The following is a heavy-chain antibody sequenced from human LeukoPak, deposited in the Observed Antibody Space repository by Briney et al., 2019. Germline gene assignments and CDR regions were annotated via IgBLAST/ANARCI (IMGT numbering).Heavy chain of an antibody. CDR3: ARRVYDSSGYDFNPHGTFDY. CDR2: IYYSGST. Sequence: SETLSLTCTVSGGSISSSSYYWGRIRQPPGKGLEWIGSIYYSGSTYYNPSLKSRVTISVDTSKNQFSLKLSSVTAADTAVYYCARRVYDSSGYDFNPHGTFDYWGQGTLVTVSS. CDR1: GGSISSSSYY. D-gene: IGHD3-22*01. J-gene: IGHJ4*02. V-gene: IGHV4-39*01.